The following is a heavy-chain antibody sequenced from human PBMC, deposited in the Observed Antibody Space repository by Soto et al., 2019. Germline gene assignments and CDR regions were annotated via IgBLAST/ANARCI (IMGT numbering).Heavy chain of an antibody. D-gene: IGHD5-12*01. CDR2: IYNSGST. J-gene: IGHJ4*02. CDR3: ARVDGYNQEFDY. CDR1: GGSISSYY. V-gene: IGHV4-59*01. Sequence: SETLSLTCTVSGGSISSYYWSWVRQPPGKGLEWIGYIYNSGSTTYNPSLKSRVIISADTSKNQFSLKLSSVTAADTAVYYCARVDGYNQEFDYWGQGTLVTVSS.